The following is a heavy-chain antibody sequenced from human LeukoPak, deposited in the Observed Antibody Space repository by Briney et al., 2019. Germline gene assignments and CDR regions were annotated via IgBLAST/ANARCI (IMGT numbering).Heavy chain of an antibody. D-gene: IGHD2-15*01. V-gene: IGHV3-30*18. CDR1: GFTFSSYG. Sequence: GRSLRLSCAASGFTFSSYGMHWVRQAPGKGLEWVAVISYDGSNRYYADSVKGRFTISRDNSKNTLYLQMNTLRTEDTAVYYCAKAVAASWYHFDYWGQGTLVTVSS. J-gene: IGHJ4*02. CDR3: AKAVAASWYHFDY. CDR2: ISYDGSNR.